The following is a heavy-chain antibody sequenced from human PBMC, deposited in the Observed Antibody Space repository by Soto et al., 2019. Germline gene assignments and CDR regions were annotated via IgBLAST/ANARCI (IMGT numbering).Heavy chain of an antibody. CDR2: IYHSGST. D-gene: IGHD1-26*01. V-gene: IGHV4-4*02. Sequence: SETLSLTCAVSGGSISSSNWWSWVRQPPGKGLEWIGEIYHSGSTNYNPSLKSRVTISVDKSKNQFSLKVESVTAADTAVYFCARLSGSYNDRYFDNWGQGTLVTVSS. J-gene: IGHJ4*02. CDR1: GGSISSSNW. CDR3: ARLSGSYNDRYFDN.